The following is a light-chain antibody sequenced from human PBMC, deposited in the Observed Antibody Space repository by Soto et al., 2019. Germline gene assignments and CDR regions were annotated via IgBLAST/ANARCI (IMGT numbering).Light chain of an antibody. V-gene: IGLV2-14*03. Sequence: QSVLTQPASVSGSPGQSITISCTGTSSDVGSYNFVSWYQHHPGKAPKLIIFDVNNRPSGISNRFSGSKSDNTASLTISGLQAEDEDYYYCTSYTNSGTYVLGTGTKVTVL. CDR2: DVN. CDR1: SSDVGSYNF. J-gene: IGLJ1*01. CDR3: TSYTNSGTYV.